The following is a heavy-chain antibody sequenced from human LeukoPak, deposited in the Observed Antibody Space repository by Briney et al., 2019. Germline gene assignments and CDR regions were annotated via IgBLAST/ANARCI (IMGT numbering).Heavy chain of an antibody. V-gene: IGHV4-59*12. J-gene: IGHJ4*02. CDR3: ARAPQRKYCSGGSCYSGRHFDY. CDR1: GGSISSYY. Sequence: SETLSLTCTVSGGSISSYYWSWIRQPPGKGLEWIGYIYYSGSTNYNPSLKSRVTISVDTSKNQFSLKLSSVTAADTAVYYCARAPQRKYCSGGSCYSGRHFDYWGQGTLVTVSS. D-gene: IGHD2-15*01. CDR2: IYYSGST.